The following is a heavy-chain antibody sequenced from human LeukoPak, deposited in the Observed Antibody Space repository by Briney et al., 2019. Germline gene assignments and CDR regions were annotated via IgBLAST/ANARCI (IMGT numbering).Heavy chain of an antibody. Sequence: SETLSLTCTVSGGSISSYYWSWIRQPAGKGLEWIGRIYTSGNTNYNPSLKSRVTISVDKSKNQFSLKLSSVTAADTATYYCARVLVGANYYYYIDVWGKGTTVTVSS. CDR2: IYTSGNT. J-gene: IGHJ6*03. CDR1: GGSISSYY. CDR3: ARVLVGANYYYYIDV. D-gene: IGHD1-26*01. V-gene: IGHV4-4*07.